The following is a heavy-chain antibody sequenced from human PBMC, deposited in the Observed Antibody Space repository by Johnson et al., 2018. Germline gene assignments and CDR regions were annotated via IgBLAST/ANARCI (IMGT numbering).Heavy chain of an antibody. CDR2: IIPIFGTA. J-gene: IGHJ6*02. D-gene: IGHD2-15*01. V-gene: IGHV1-69*01. Sequence: VQLVESGAEVKKPGSSVKVSCKASGGTFSSYAISWVRQAPGQGLEWMGGIIPIFGTANYAQKFQGRVTITADESTSTAYVELSSLRSGDTAVYYWARDFRRLPATDVVVVAVTEDYYDGMDGWGQGTTVTVSS. CDR1: GGTFSSYA. CDR3: ARDFRRLPATDVVVVAVTEDYYDGMDG.